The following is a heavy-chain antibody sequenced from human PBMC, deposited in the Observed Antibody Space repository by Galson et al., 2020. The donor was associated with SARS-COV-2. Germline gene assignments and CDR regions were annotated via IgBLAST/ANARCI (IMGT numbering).Heavy chain of an antibody. D-gene: IGHD3-3*01. CDR1: GYTFTSYY. CDR3: ARESYYDFWSGYPSGLDY. J-gene: IGHJ4*02. Sequence: ASVKVSCKASGYTFTSYYMHWVRQAPGQGLEWMGIINPSGGSTSYAQKFQGRVTMTRDTSTSTVYMELSSLRSEDTAVYYCARESYYDFWSGYPSGLDYGGQGTLVTVSS. CDR2: INPSGGST. V-gene: IGHV1-46*01.